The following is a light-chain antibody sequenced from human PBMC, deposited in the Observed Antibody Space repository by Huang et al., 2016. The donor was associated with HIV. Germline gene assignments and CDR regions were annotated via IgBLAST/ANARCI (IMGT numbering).Light chain of an antibody. CDR3: QQYDQWPPGYT. CDR2: GAS. CDR1: QGISSN. V-gene: IGKV3-15*01. J-gene: IGKJ2*01. Sequence: EIVMTQSPATLFVSPGERATLSCRASQGISSNLAWYQQKPGQAPRVLIYGASTRASGVPARFSGAGSGTEFTLTISSLQSEDLAVYYCQQYDQWPPGYTFGQGTKL.